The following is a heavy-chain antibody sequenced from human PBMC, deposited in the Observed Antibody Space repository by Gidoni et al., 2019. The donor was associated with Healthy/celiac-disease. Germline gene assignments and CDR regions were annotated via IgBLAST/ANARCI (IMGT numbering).Heavy chain of an antibody. CDR1: GVTFRNAW. CDR2: IKSKTSGGPT. Sequence: EVQLVESGGGLVKPGGSLRLSCAASGVTFRNAWMRWVRQAPGKGLEWVCLIKSKTSGGPTDSAAPVKGRFTISIDDSKNTLYLHINSLKTGDTAVYFCTTAPPVVPAAIPYYYGMDVWGQGTTVTVSS. D-gene: IGHD2-2*01. CDR3: TTAPPVVPAAIPYYYGMDV. V-gene: IGHV3-15*01. J-gene: IGHJ6*02.